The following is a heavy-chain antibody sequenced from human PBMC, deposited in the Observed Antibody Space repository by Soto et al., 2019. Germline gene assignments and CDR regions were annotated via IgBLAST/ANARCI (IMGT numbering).Heavy chain of an antibody. V-gene: IGHV1-2*04. Sequence: GASVKVSCKASGYTFTGYYMHWVRQAPGQGLEWMGWINPNSGGTNYAQKFQGWVTMTRDTSISPAYMELSRLRSDDTAVYYCARLGSKSSGWYGRIKRMYYFDYWGQGTLVTVSS. CDR1: GYTFTGYY. CDR3: ARLGSKSSGWYGRIKRMYYFDY. CDR2: INPNSGGT. D-gene: IGHD6-19*01. J-gene: IGHJ4*02.